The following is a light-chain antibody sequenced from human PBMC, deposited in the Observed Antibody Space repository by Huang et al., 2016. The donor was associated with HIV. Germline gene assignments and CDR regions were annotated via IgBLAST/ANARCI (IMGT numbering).Light chain of an antibody. J-gene: IGKJ4*01. V-gene: IGKV3-20*01. CDR3: QQYDTMPLT. CDR2: GAS. Sequence: EIVLTQSPVTLSLSPGERCTLSCRASQTISCTFLAWYQERVGQAPRLLIYGASNRATGIPDRFLGSGSGTYFTLTIIGLGPEDSALYYCQQYDTMPLTFGGGTKLEIK. CDR1: QTISCTF.